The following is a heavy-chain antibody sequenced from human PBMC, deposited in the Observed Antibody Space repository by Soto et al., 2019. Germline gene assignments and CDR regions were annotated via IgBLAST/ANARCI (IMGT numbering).Heavy chain of an antibody. CDR1: GFTFSGHG. V-gene: IGHV3-30*18. Sequence: QVQLVESGGGVVQPGRSLRLSCAASGFTFSGHGMHWVRQAPGKGPEWVAVISYDGSDKYYTDSVKGRFTISRDNSENTLYLQMNSLRGEDTAVYYCAKDHDDHTDFFDYWGQGTLVTVSS. D-gene: IGHD3-3*01. CDR2: ISYDGSDK. J-gene: IGHJ4*02. CDR3: AKDHDDHTDFFDY.